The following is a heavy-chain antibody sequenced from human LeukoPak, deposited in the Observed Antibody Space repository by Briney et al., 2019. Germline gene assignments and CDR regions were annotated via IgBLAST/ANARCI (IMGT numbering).Heavy chain of an antibody. Sequence: GGSLRLSCTASGFIFSNFEMNWVRQSPGKGLQWVAYINSGATSEYYADSVKGRFTISRDNAKNSLYPQMNSLGVQDTAIYYCARVICTGGSCFQNDYWGQGTLVTVSS. CDR2: INSGATSE. V-gene: IGHV3-48*03. CDR3: ARVICTGGSCFQNDY. J-gene: IGHJ4*02. D-gene: IGHD2-8*02. CDR1: GFIFSNFE.